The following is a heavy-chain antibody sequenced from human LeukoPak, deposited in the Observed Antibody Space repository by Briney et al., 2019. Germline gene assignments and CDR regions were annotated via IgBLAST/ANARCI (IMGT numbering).Heavy chain of an antibody. CDR3: AREAGYHIRHAFDI. Sequence: PSQTLSLTCVIAGDSVSSSIASWSWIRQSPSRGLEWLGRTYYRSKWYHDYALSVKSLITISEDTSKNQFSLQLNSVTPDDTAIYYCAREAGYHIRHAFDIWGQGTMVNVSS. J-gene: IGHJ3*02. CDR1: GDSVSSSIAS. CDR2: TYYRSKWYH. V-gene: IGHV6-1*01. D-gene: IGHD5-18*01.